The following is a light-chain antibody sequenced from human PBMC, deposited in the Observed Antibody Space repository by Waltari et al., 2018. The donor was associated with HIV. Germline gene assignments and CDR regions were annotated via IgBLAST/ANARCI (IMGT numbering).Light chain of an antibody. Sequence: QSALTQPASVSGSPGQSITISCTGTSSDVGSSHLVSRYQQHPGKAPKLMIYEGSKRPSGVSNRFSGAKSGNTASLTISGLQAEDEADYYCCSYAGSSTLEVFGGGTKLTVL. CDR1: SSDVGSSHL. V-gene: IGLV2-23*01. J-gene: IGLJ2*01. CDR2: EGS. CDR3: CSYAGSSTLEV.